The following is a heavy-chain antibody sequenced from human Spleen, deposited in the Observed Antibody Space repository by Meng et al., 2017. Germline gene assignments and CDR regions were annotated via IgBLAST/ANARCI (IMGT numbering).Heavy chain of an antibody. J-gene: IGHJ2*01. Sequence: QGDLVRSGAEVQKPGSSVKVSCKASGGTFSSYAISWVRQAPGQGLEWMGGFIPIFGTANYAQKFQGRVTITADESTSTAYMELSSLRSEDTAVYYCAREAWSRGYFDLWGRGTLVTVSS. CDR1: GGTFSSYA. CDR2: FIPIFGTA. CDR3: AREAWSRGYFDL. V-gene: IGHV1-69*01.